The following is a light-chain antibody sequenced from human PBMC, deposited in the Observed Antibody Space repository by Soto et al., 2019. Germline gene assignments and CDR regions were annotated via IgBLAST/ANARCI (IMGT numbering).Light chain of an antibody. V-gene: IGKV1-8*01. Sequence: AIRMTQSPSSFSASTGDRVTITCRASQGISSYLAWYQQKPGKAPKLLIYAASTLQSGVPSRFSGSGSGTYFTLSISCLQSEDFATYCCQQYYSYPLTFCGGTKVEIK. J-gene: IGKJ4*01. CDR2: AAS. CDR3: QQYYSYPLT. CDR1: QGISSY.